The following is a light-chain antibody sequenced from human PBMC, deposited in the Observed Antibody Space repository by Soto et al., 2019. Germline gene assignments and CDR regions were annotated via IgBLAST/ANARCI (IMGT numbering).Light chain of an antibody. CDR1: QSVSNTY. V-gene: IGKV3-20*01. J-gene: IGKJ3*01. Sequence: EIVLTQSPGTLSLSPGERATLSCRASQSVSNTYLAWYQQKPGQAPRLLIYDASSRATGIPDRFSGSGSATDFTRTISRLEPEDFAVYYCQQYGRSPGLFTFGPGTRVDIK. CDR2: DAS. CDR3: QQYGRSPGLFT.